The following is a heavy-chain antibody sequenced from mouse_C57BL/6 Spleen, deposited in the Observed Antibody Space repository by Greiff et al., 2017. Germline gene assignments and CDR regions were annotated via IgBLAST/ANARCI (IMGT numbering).Heavy chain of an antibody. Sequence: EVMLVESGGDLVKPGGSLKLSCAASGFTFSSYGMSWVRQTPDKRLEWVATISSGGSYTYYPDSVKGRFTISRDNAKNTLYLQMSSLKSEETAMFYCARAMVRGAMDYWGQGTSVTVSS. D-gene: IGHD2-2*01. CDR2: ISSGGSYT. J-gene: IGHJ4*01. V-gene: IGHV5-6*01. CDR3: ARAMVRGAMDY. CDR1: GFTFSSYG.